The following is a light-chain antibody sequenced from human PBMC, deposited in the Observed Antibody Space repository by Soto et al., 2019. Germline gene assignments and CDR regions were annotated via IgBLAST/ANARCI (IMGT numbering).Light chain of an antibody. CDR1: KLGDRF. CDR2: QDT. J-gene: IGLJ2*01. Sequence: SYELTQPPSVSVSPGHTASIPCSGDKLGDRFACWYQQKPGQSPVMVIYQDTRRPSGIPERFSGSNSGNTATLTISGTQAMDEADYYCQAWDSSTGVVFGGGTKLTVL. CDR3: QAWDSSTGVV. V-gene: IGLV3-1*01.